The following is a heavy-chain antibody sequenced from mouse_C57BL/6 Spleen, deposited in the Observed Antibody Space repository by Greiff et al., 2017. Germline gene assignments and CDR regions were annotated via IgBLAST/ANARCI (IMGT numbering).Heavy chain of an antibody. CDR2: IDPEDGDT. CDR1: GFNIKDYY. D-gene: IGHD1-1*01. CDR3: AHCYGRSYDYYYAMDY. V-gene: IGHV14-2*01. Sequence: VQLKESGAELVKPGASVKLSCTASGFNIKDYYMHWVKQRTEQGLEWIGRIDPEDGDTKYAPKFQGKATLTADPSSNTAYLQLSSLTSEDTAVYYCAHCYGRSYDYYYAMDYWGQGTSVTVSS. J-gene: IGHJ4*01.